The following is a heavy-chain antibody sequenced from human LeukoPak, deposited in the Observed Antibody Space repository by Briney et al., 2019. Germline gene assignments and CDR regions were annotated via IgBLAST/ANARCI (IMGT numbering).Heavy chain of an antibody. V-gene: IGHV3-21*01. D-gene: IGHD1-26*01. CDR3: ARDPYSGTYSDYYYYYMDV. CDR1: AFSFSDYN. Sequence: TGGSLRLSCAASAFSFSDYNMNWVRQAPGKGLEWVSSITSTGSYIYYADSVKGRFTISRDNAKNSLFLQLNSLRAEDTAVYYCARDPYSGTYSDYYYYYMDVWGKGTTVTISS. J-gene: IGHJ6*03. CDR2: ITSTGSYI.